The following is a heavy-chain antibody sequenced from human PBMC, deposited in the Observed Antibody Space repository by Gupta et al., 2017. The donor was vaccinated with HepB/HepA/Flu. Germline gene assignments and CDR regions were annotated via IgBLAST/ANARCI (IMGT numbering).Heavy chain of an antibody. CDR3: AREGDLLLWFGEYDY. Sequence: SYAMHWVRQAPGKGLEWVAVISYDGSNKYYADSVKGRFTISRDNSKNTLYLQMNSLRAEDTAVYYCAREGDLLLWFGEYDYWGQGTLVTVSS. D-gene: IGHD3-10*01. J-gene: IGHJ4*02. CDR2: ISYDGSNK. CDR1: SYA. V-gene: IGHV3-30-3*01.